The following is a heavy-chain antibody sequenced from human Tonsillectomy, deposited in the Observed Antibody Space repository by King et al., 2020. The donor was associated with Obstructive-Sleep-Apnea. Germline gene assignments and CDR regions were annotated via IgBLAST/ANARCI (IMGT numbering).Heavy chain of an antibody. CDR1: GFTFSNYC. Sequence: VQLVESGGGLVQPGGSLRLSCAASGFTFSNYCMSWVRQAPGKGLEWVANIKQDGSEKYYVDSVKGRFTISRDNAKNSLNLQMNSLRAEDTAGYYCARDHAGWDSSTGYWGQGTLVTVSS. J-gene: IGHJ4*02. CDR3: ARDHAGWDSSTGY. V-gene: IGHV3-7*03. CDR2: IKQDGSEK. D-gene: IGHD1-26*01.